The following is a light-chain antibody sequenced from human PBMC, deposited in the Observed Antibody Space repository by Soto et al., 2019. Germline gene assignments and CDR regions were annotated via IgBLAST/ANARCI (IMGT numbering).Light chain of an antibody. CDR3: CSYPGTHTWV. CDR1: NSDIGDYKF. CDR2: DVS. J-gene: IGLJ3*02. V-gene: IGLV2-11*01. Sequence: QSVLTQPLSVSGSPGQSVAISCTGTNSDIGDYKFVSWYQQHPGKAPKVMIYDVSKRPSGVPDRFSGSKSGNTASLTISGLQAEDEADYYCCSYPGTHTWVFGGGTKVTVL.